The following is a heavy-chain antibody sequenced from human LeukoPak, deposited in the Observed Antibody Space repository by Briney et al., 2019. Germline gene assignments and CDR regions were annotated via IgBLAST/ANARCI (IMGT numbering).Heavy chain of an antibody. D-gene: IGHD6-6*01. CDR3: VKDLAARLDY. V-gene: IGHV3-33*06. CDR2: IWYDGSSK. CDR1: GFDFIFYG. Sequence: GGSLRLSCAASGFDFIFYGMHWVRQAPGKGLEWVAVIWYDGSSKYYADSVKGRFTISSDNSKDTLYLQMNSLRAEDTAVYYCVKDLAARLDYWGQGTLVTVSS. J-gene: IGHJ4*02.